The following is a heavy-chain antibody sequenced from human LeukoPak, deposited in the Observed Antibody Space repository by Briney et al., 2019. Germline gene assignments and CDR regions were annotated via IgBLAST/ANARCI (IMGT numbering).Heavy chain of an antibody. CDR2: IYYSGST. V-gene: IGHV4-30-4*01. Sequence: SETLSLTCTVSGGSISSGDYYWSWTRQPPGKGLEWIRYIYYSGSTYYNPSLKSRVTISVDTSKNQFSLKLSSVTAADTAVYYCAKALYGDYLDYWGQGTLVTVSS. D-gene: IGHD3-3*01. J-gene: IGHJ4*02. CDR1: GGSISSGDYY. CDR3: AKALYGDYLDY.